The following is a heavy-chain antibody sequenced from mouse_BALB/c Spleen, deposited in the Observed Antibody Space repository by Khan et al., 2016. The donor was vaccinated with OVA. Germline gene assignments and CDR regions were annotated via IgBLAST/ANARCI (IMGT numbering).Heavy chain of an antibody. V-gene: IGHV2-6-1*01. CDR3: ARQPYYHYNGMDY. J-gene: IGHJ4*01. D-gene: IGHD2-4*01. CDR1: GFSLTNYG. CDR2: IWSDGST. Sequence: QVQLKESGPGLVAPSQSLSITCTISGFSLTNYGVHWVRQPPGKGLEWLVVIWSDGSTTYNSALKSRLTITKDNSKSQVFLEMNSLQTDDTAIYFCARQPYYHYNGMDYWGQGTSVTVSS.